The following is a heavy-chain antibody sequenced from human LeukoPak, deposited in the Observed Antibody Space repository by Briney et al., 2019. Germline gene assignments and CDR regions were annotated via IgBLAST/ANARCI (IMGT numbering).Heavy chain of an antibody. D-gene: IGHD6-19*01. CDR2: INPNRGGT. CDR1: GYTFTGYY. J-gene: IGHJ4*02. V-gene: IGHV1-2*02. CDR3: ARLYSSGWYLIPDY. Sequence: ASVKVSCKASGYTFTGYYMHWVRQAPGQGLEWMGWINPNRGGTNYAQKFQGRVTMTRDTSTSTAYMELSRLRSDDTAVYYCARLYSSGWYLIPDYWGQGTLVTVSS.